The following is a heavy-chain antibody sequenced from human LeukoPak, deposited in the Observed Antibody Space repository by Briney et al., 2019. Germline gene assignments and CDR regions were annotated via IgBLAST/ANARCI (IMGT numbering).Heavy chain of an antibody. J-gene: IGHJ4*02. CDR3: ARGPPGGSGLDY. CDR2: IIPILGIA. V-gene: IGHV1-69*04. CDR1: GGTFSSYA. D-gene: IGHD3-10*01. Sequence: GASVKVSCKASGGTFSSYAISWVRQAPGQGLEWMGRIIPILGIANYAQKFQGRVTITADKSTSTAYMELSSLRSEDTAVYYCARGPPGGSGLDYWGQGTLVTVSS.